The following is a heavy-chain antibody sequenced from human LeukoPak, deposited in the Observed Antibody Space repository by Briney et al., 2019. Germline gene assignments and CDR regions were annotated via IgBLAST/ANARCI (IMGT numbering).Heavy chain of an antibody. Sequence: ASVKVSCKASGYTFTSYYIHWVRQAPGQGLEWMGRINPNSGGTNYAQKFQGRVTMTRDTSISTAYMELSRLRSDDTAVYYCARTRVHNIVVVPAPGLDYWGQGTLVTVSS. CDR1: GYTFTSYY. J-gene: IGHJ4*02. D-gene: IGHD2-2*01. CDR3: ARTRVHNIVVVPAPGLDY. V-gene: IGHV1-2*06. CDR2: INPNSGGT.